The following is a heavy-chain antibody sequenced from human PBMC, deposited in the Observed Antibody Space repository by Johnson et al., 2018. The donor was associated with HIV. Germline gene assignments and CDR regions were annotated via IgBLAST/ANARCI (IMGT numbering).Heavy chain of an antibody. J-gene: IGHJ3*02. CDR2: IWYDGSNK. Sequence: QVQLVESGGGVVQPGRSLRLSCAASGFTFSSYGMHWVRQAPGKGLEWVAVIWYDGSNKYYADSVKGRFTISRDNSKNTLYLQMNSLRAEDTAVYYCARTASYNWNLEAVDIWGQGTMVTVSS. CDR1: GFTFSSYG. V-gene: IGHV3-33*08. D-gene: IGHD1-20*01. CDR3: ARTASYNWNLEAVDI.